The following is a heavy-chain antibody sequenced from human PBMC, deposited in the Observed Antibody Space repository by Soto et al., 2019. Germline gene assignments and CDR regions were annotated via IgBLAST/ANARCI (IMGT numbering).Heavy chain of an antibody. CDR3: ARTQGLKDFWDGYSYPSDY. Sequence: GASVKVSCKASGYTFTSYYMHWVRQAPGQGLEWMGIINPSGGSTSYAQKFQGRVTMTRDTSTSTVYMELSSLRSEDTAVYYCARTQGLKDFWDGYSYPSDYWGRGIPVTVSS. CDR1: GYTFTSYY. V-gene: IGHV1-46*01. J-gene: IGHJ4*03. CDR2: INPSGGST. D-gene: IGHD3-22*01.